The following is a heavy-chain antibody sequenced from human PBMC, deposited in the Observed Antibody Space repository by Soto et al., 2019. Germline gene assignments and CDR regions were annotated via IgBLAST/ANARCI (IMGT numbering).Heavy chain of an antibody. CDR1: GYTFYGYH. D-gene: IGHD4-17*01. CDR2: INPDNGDT. Sequence: GASVKVSCKASGYTFYGYHIFWVREVPGQGLEWVGWINPDNGDTNYAQKFQGRVTMTSDTSISTAYMELTRLTTDDTAVYYCAARLPSDFWGQGTLVTVSS. J-gene: IGHJ4*02. V-gene: IGHV1-2*02. CDR3: AARLPSDF.